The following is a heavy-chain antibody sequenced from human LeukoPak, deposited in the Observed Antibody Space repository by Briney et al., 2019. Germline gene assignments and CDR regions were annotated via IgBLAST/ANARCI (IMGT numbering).Heavy chain of an antibody. CDR1: GGSISSYY. CDR2: IYNSGST. D-gene: IGHD3-10*01. CDR3: ARTRITMVRGVIIWWFDP. Sequence: PSETLSLTCTVSGGSISSYYWSWIRQPPGKGLEWIGYIYNSGSTNYNPSLKSRVTISVDTSKNQFSLKLSSVTAADTAVYYCARTRITMVRGVIIWWFDPWGQGTLVTVSS. V-gene: IGHV4-59*01. J-gene: IGHJ5*02.